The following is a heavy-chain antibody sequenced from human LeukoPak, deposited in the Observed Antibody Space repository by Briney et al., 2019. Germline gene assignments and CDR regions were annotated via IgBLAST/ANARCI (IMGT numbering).Heavy chain of an antibody. J-gene: IGHJ4*02. CDR1: GFTFSSYG. Sequence: PGRSLRLSCAASGFTFSSYGMHWVRQAPGKGLEWVAVISYDGSNKYYADSVKGRFTISRDNSKNTLYLQMNSLRAEDTAVYYCAKGEGSGSYHLFDYWGQGTLVTVSS. CDR3: AKGEGSGSYHLFDY. CDR2: ISYDGSNK. V-gene: IGHV3-30*18. D-gene: IGHD3-10*01.